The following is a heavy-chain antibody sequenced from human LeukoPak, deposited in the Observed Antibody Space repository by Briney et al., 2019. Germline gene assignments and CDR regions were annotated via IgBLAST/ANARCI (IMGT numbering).Heavy chain of an antibody. J-gene: IGHJ4*02. D-gene: IGHD3-16*01. CDR3: ARDPDHGAVDY. CDR2: ISSSGSTI. Sequence: GGSLRLSCAASGFTFSSYEMNWVRQAPGKGLEWVSYISSSGSTIYYADSVKGRFTISRDNAKNSLYLQMNSLRVEDTAVYYCARDPDHGAVDYWGQGTLVTVSS. V-gene: IGHV3-48*03. CDR1: GFTFSSYE.